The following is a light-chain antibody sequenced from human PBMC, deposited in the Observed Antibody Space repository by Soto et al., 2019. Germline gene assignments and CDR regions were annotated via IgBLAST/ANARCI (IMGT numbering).Light chain of an antibody. Sequence: QSVLTQPPSASGTPGQRVTNSCSGSSSNIGSNTVNWYQQLPGTAPKLLIYSNNQRPSGVPDRFSGSKSGTSASLAISGLQSEDEADYYCAAWDDSPNGWVFGGGTKLTVL. J-gene: IGLJ3*02. CDR3: AAWDDSPNGWV. CDR2: SNN. CDR1: SSNIGSNT. V-gene: IGLV1-44*01.